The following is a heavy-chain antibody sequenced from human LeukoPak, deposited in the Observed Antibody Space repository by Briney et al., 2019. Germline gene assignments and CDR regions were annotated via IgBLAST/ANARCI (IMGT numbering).Heavy chain of an antibody. CDR2: ISGYNGNT. CDR1: GSTFTTYG. CDR3: ARDWNYGGNFDVFDI. D-gene: IGHD4-23*01. V-gene: IGHV1-18*01. Sequence: ASVKVSCKASGSTFTTYGISWWRQPPGQGLGWRGWISGYNGNTNYAQKLQGRVTMTTDTCTSTAYMELRSLRSDDTAVYYCARDWNYGGNFDVFDIWGQGTMVTVSS. J-gene: IGHJ3*02.